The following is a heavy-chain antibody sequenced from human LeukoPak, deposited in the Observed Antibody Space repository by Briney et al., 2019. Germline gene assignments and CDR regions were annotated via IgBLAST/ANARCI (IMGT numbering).Heavy chain of an antibody. Sequence: GGSLRLSCAASGFTIIGYAMYWIRQAPGKGLEFVASISHDATERYRESVKGRFTISRDNSKNTVYLQMDSLRFEDAAVYYCAQDLAYIRFDNWGQGTLVTVSS. CDR1: GFTIIGYA. D-gene: IGHD1-1*01. CDR2: ISHDATE. V-gene: IGHV3-30*04. CDR3: AQDLAYIRFDN. J-gene: IGHJ4*02.